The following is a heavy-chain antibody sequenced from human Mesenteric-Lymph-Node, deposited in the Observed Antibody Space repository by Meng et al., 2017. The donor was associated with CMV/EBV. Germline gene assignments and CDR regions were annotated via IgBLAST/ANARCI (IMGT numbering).Heavy chain of an antibody. Sequence: SVKVSCKASGYRFTAYYIHWVRQAPGQGLEWMGWIVVDSGNTDYAQKFQERVTITRDMSTSTAYMELSSLRSEDTTLYYCAADGPSWGNAFDIWGQGTMVTVSS. J-gene: IGHJ3*02. CDR3: AADGPSWGNAFDI. CDR2: IVVDSGNT. CDR1: GYRFTAYY. V-gene: IGHV1-58*02. D-gene: IGHD3-16*01.